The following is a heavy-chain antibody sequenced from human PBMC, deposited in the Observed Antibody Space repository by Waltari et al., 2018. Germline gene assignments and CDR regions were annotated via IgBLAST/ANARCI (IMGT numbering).Heavy chain of an antibody. D-gene: IGHD5-12*01. CDR2: VSYSGTT. J-gene: IGHJ3*01. CDR3: ATYIGASVGMAAFDV. CDR1: GVFRTSNRHY. V-gene: IGHV4-39*01. Sequence: QLQLQESGPRLVRPSETLSLICRVSGVFRTSNRHYWAWIRQSPGQGLEWIGTVSYSGTTYISPSLKSRVSVSRDTSKNQVSLILGSVTAADMAVYYCATYIGASVGMAAFDVWGQGTMVTVSS.